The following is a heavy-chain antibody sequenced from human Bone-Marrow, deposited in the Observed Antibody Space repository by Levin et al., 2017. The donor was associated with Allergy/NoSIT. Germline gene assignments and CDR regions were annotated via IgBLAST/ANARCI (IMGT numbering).Heavy chain of an antibody. Sequence: ASVKVSCKASGYTFTSYDINWVRQATGQGLEWMGWMNPNSGNTGYAQKFQGRVTMTRNTSISTAYMELSSLRSEDTAVYYCARGGTGLLWFGESSYYYYGMDVWGQGTTVTVSS. CDR1: GYTFTSYD. CDR2: MNPNSGNT. CDR3: ARGGTGLLWFGESSYYYYGMDV. D-gene: IGHD3-10*01. V-gene: IGHV1-8*01. J-gene: IGHJ6*02.